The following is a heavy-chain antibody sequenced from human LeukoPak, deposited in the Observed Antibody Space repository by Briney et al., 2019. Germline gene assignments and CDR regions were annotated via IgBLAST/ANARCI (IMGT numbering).Heavy chain of an antibody. Sequence: GGSLRLSSAASGFTFSSYAMSWVLQAPGKGLEWVSAISGSGGSTYYADSVKGRFTISRDNSKNTLYLQMNSLRAEDTAVYYCARSGQYYDILTGYSSPFDYWGQGTLVTVSS. CDR3: ARSGQYYDILTGYSSPFDY. CDR1: GFTFSSYA. J-gene: IGHJ4*02. V-gene: IGHV3-23*01. D-gene: IGHD3-9*01. CDR2: ISGSGGST.